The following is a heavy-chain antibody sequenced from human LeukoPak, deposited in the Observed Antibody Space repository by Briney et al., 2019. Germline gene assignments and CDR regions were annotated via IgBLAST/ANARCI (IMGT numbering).Heavy chain of an antibody. D-gene: IGHD4-23*01. CDR2: IYHSGST. V-gene: IGHV4-30-2*01. J-gene: IGHJ4*02. Sequence: SETLSLTCAVSGGSISSGGYSWSWIRQPPGKGLEWIGYIYHSGSTYYNPSLKSRVTISVDRSKNQFSLKLSSVTAADTAVYFCARLFFGDYGGSSFDYWGQGTLVTVSS. CDR1: GGSISSGGYS. CDR3: ARLFFGDYGGSSFDY.